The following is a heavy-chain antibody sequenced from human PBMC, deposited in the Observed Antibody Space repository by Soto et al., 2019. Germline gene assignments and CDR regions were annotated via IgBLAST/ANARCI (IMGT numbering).Heavy chain of an antibody. J-gene: IGHJ4*02. V-gene: IGHV3-30*18. D-gene: IGHD3-3*01. Sequence: QVQLVESGGGVAQPGRSLRLSCAASGFTFGTYGMHWVRQAPGRGLEWVAVISYDGSDKFYADSVKGRFTISRDNPENSLSLQMDSLTTEDTAVYFCAKDKSQNTVFGDYSFDSWGQGTLVSVSS. CDR1: GFTFGTYG. CDR2: ISYDGSDK. CDR3: AKDKSQNTVFGDYSFDS.